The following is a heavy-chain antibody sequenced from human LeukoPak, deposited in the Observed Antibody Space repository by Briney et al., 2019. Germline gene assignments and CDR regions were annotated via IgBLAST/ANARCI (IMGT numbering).Heavy chain of an antibody. D-gene: IGHD6-19*01. CDR2: INPNSGGT. CDR3: ARDRDGSGWSLGFDI. Sequence: ASVKVSCKASGYTFTGYYIHWLRQAPGQGFEWVGWINPNSGGTKYAQKFEGWVSMTRDTSITTAYMELSGLTSDDTAVYYCARDRDGSGWSLGFDIWGQGTMVTVSS. J-gene: IGHJ3*02. CDR1: GYTFTGYY. V-gene: IGHV1-2*04.